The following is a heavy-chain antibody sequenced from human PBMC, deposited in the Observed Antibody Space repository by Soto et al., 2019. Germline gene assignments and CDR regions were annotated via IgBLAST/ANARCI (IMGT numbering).Heavy chain of an antibody. J-gene: IGHJ4*02. Sequence: QVQLQESGPGLVKPSGTLSLTCAVSGDSINSSNWWSWVRQPPGKGLEWIGEIYHSGTINYNPCLKSRISISLYKSKNQFSLKLNSVTAADTAVYFCASSKRPTVLVDYWGQGALVTVSS. CDR2: IYHSGTI. D-gene: IGHD2-8*02. V-gene: IGHV4-4*02. CDR3: ASSKRPTVLVDY. CDR1: GDSINSSNW.